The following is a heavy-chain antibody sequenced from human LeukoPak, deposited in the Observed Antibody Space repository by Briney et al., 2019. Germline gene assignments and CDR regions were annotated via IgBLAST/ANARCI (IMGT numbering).Heavy chain of an antibody. V-gene: IGHV3-30*18. J-gene: IGHJ4*02. CDR2: ISYDGSNK. Sequence: PGGSLRLSCAASGFTFNSYGMHWVRQAPGKGLEWVAVISYDGSNKYYADSVKGRFTISRDNSKNTLYLQMNSLRAEDTAVYYCAKDPRITMIVVVITTYFDYWGQGTLVTVSS. CDR3: AKDPRITMIVVVITTYFDY. D-gene: IGHD3-22*01. CDR1: GFTFNSYG.